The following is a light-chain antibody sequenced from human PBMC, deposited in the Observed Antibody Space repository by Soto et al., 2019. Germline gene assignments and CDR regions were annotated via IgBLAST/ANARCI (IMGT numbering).Light chain of an antibody. CDR3: QRHYEWVT. CDR2: GAS. J-gene: IGKJ4*01. Sequence: EIVMTQSPATLSVSPGETATLSCRASQSVSNNLVWYQQKPGQAPRLLIYGASTRDTGIPASFSGSRSGTELTLVISSLKSEDVPVYYCQRHYEWVTFVGGIKVEIK. V-gene: IGKV3-15*01. CDR1: QSVSNN.